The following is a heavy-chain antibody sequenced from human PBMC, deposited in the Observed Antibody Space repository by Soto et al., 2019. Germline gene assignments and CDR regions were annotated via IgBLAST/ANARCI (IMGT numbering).Heavy chain of an antibody. J-gene: IGHJ4*01. CDR3: ATEDSMNWTHDY. D-gene: IGHD1-1*01. Sequence: QVQLQESGPGVVKPSGTLSLTCVVSGGSISDTHVWSWVRQPPGKGLEWIGEIFPSGTTDYNPSLKSRVTMSLGKSRNQLSLTLNSVTAAETAVYYCATEDSMNWTHDYWGHGILVTVSS. CDR2: IFPSGTT. CDR1: GGSISDTHV. V-gene: IGHV4-4*02.